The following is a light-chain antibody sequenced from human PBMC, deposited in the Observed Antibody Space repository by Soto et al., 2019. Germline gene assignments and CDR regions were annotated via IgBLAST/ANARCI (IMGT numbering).Light chain of an antibody. Sequence: SYELTQPPWVSVSPVQTARITCSGDALPKKYAYWYQQKSGQAPVLVIYEDSKRPSGIPERFSGSSSGTMAILTISGAQVEDEADYYCYSTDSSGNHRVFGGGTKLTVL. CDR1: ALPKKY. CDR2: EDS. J-gene: IGLJ2*01. CDR3: YSTDSSGNHRV. V-gene: IGLV3-10*01.